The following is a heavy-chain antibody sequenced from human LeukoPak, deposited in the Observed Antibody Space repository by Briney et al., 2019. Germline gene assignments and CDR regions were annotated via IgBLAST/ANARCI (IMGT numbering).Heavy chain of an antibody. Sequence: SETLPLTCTVSGGSISSYYWSWIRQPPGKGLEWIGYIYYSGSTNYNPSLKSRVTISVDTSKNQFSLKLSSVTAADTAVYYCARDSVIVHYAFDIWGQGTMVTVSS. CDR3: ARDSVIVHYAFDI. V-gene: IGHV4-59*01. CDR2: IYYSGST. CDR1: GGSISSYY. D-gene: IGHD3-22*01. J-gene: IGHJ3*02.